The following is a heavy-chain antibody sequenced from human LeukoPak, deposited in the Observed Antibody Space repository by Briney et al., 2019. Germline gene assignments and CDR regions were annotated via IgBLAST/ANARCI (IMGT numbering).Heavy chain of an antibody. CDR1: GYSISSGYY. CDR2: IYYSGST. Sequence: SETLSLTCSVSGYSISSGYYWGWIRQPPGKGLEWIGSIYYSGSTYYNPSLKSRVTISVDTSKNQFSLKLSSVTAADTAVYYCARHYTVVTPDFDSWDQGTLVTVSS. D-gene: IGHD4-23*01. J-gene: IGHJ4*02. CDR3: ARHYTVVTPDFDS. V-gene: IGHV4-38-2*02.